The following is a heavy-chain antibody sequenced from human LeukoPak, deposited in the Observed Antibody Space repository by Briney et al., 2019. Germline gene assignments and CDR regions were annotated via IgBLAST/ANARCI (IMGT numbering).Heavy chain of an antibody. CDR3: AGGTIFGVVNTFDY. D-gene: IGHD3-3*01. CDR2: IYYSGST. V-gene: IGHV4-59*01. Sequence: PSETLSLTCTVSGGSISSYCWSWIRQPPGKGLEWIGYIYYSGSTNYNPSLKSRVTISVDTSKNQFSLKLSSVTAADTAVYYCAGGTIFGVVNTFDYWGQGTLVTVSS. J-gene: IGHJ4*02. CDR1: GGSISSYC.